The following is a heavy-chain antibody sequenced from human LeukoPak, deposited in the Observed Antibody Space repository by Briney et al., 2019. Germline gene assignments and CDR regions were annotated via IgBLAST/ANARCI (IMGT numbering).Heavy chain of an antibody. D-gene: IGHD6-13*01. V-gene: IGHV3-49*04. J-gene: IGHJ2*01. CDR2: IRSKAYGGTT. CDR1: GFIFDNYW. Sequence: GGSLRLSCEGSGFIFDNYWMSWVRQAPGKGLEWVSFIRSKAYGGTTEYAASVKGRLTISRDDSKSIAYLQMNSLKTEDTAVYYCTRDNAAAGSYWYFDLWGRGTLVTVSS. CDR3: TRDNAAAGSYWYFDL.